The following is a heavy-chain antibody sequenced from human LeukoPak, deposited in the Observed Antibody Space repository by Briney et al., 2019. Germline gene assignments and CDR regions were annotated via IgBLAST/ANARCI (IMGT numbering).Heavy chain of an antibody. D-gene: IGHD2-15*01. CDR2: ISGSGCST. J-gene: IGHJ4*02. V-gene: IGHV3-23*01. Sequence: GGSLRLSRAASGFTFSSYAMRWVRQPPAKGLEGVSAISGSGCSTHYADSVKGRFTISRDNSKNTLYLQMNSLRAEDTAVYYCAKDRMGVPAAPGDYFDYWGQGTLVTVSS. CDR1: GFTFSSYA. CDR3: AKDRMGVPAAPGDYFDY.